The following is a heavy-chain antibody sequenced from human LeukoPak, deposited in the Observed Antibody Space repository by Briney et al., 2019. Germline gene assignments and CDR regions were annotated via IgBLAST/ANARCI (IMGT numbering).Heavy chain of an antibody. CDR1: GFTFRNYV. V-gene: IGHV3-30-3*01. D-gene: IGHD3-10*01. CDR2: TSSDLNVK. CDR3: AREGYYGSGSPPSLYFDY. Sequence: GGSLELSCAASGFTFRNYVIHWVRQAPGKGLEWVAVTSSDLNVKLYADSVKGRFTISRDNSRSTLYLQMNSLRPEDTAIYYCAREGYYGSGSPPSLYFDYWGQGTLVTVSS. J-gene: IGHJ4*02.